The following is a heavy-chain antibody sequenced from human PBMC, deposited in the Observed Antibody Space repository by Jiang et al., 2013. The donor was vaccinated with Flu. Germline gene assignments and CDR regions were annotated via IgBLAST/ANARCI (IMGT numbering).Heavy chain of an antibody. J-gene: IGHJ6*02. Sequence: GAEVKKPGESLKISCKGSGYSFTSYWIGWVRQMPGKGLEWMGIIYPGDSDARYSPSFQGQVTISADKSISAAYLQWSSLKTSDTAIYYCARPDYDVLTGANYYYYAMDVWGQGTTVTVSS. CDR1: GYSFTSYW. CDR3: ARPDYDVLTGANYYYYAMDV. CDR2: IYPGDSDA. V-gene: IGHV5-51*03. D-gene: IGHD3-9*01.